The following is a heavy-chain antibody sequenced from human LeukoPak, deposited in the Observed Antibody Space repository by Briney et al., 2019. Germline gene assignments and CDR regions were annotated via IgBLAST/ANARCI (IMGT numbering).Heavy chain of an antibody. CDR3: AREGYDQQLAPLNYYYGMDV. CDR2: ISSSSSYT. J-gene: IGHJ6*02. CDR1: GVSISPYY. V-gene: IGHV3-11*05. D-gene: IGHD6-13*01. Sequence: LSLTCTVSGVSISPYYWSWIRQAPGKGLEWVSYISSSSSYTNYADSVKGRFTISRDNAKNSLYLQVNSLRAEDTAVYYCAREGYDQQLAPLNYYYGMDVWGQGTTVTVSS.